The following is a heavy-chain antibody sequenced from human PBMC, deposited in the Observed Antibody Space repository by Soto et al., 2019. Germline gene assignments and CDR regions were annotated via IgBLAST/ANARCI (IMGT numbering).Heavy chain of an antibody. CDR3: ARILYSYYYGMDV. CDR1: GGSISSGDYY. J-gene: IGHJ6*02. Sequence: SETLSLTCTVSGGSISSGDYYWSWIRQPPGKGLEWIGYIYYSGSTYYNPSLKSRVTISVDTSKNQFSLKLSSVTAADTAVYYCARILYSYYYGMDVWGQGTTVTVSS. V-gene: IGHV4-30-4*01. D-gene: IGHD2-15*01. CDR2: IYYSGST.